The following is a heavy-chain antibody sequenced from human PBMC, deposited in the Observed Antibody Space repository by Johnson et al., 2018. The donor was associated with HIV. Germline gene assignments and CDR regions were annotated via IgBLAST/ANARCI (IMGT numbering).Heavy chain of an antibody. V-gene: IGHV3-66*02. J-gene: IGHJ3*02. CDR3: AKDSLVMAATPGALDI. CDR1: GFTVSTNY. CDR2: IHSGDTT. Sequence: VLLVESGGGLVQPGGSLRLSCAASGFTVSTNYMGWVRQAPGQGLEWVSVIHSGDTTYYADSVKGRFTISRDNSKNTLYLQMNSLRAEDTAVYFCAKDSLVMAATPGALDIWGQGTRVTVSS. D-gene: IGHD1-26*01.